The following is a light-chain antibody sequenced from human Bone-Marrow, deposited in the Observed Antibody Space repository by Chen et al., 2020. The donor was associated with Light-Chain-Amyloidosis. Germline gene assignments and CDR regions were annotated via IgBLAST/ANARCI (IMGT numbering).Light chain of an antibody. J-gene: IGLJ3*02. CDR1: SGSIATNY. V-gene: IGLV6-57*01. Sequence: NFMLTQPHSVSESPGKTVIISCPRSSGSIATNYVQWYQQRPGSSPPTVIYEDDQRPSGVPDRFYGSIDRSSNSASLTISGLKNEDEADYYCQYYQGSSQGVFGGGTKLTVL. CDR3: QYYQGSSQGV. CDR2: EDD.